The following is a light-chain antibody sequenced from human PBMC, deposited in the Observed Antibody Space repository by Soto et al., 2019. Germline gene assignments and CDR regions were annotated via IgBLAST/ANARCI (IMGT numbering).Light chain of an antibody. Sequence: IVLTQSADTLSLSPGERATLSCRASQSFSGHLAWYQQKPGQAPRLLIYDASKRATGIPARFSGSGFGTDYTLTISSLEPEDFAVYYCQQRSKWRTFGQGTKVDIK. CDR3: QQRSKWRT. J-gene: IGKJ1*01. CDR2: DAS. CDR1: QSFSGH. V-gene: IGKV3-11*01.